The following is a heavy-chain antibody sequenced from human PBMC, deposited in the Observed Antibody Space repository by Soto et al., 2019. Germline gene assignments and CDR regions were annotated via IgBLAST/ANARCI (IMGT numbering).Heavy chain of an antibody. CDR2: IYWDDDK. D-gene: IGHD2-2*01. CDR1: GFSLSTSGVG. V-gene: IGHV2-5*02. CDR3: AHSPADIVVVPAAEGRFDP. J-gene: IGHJ5*02. Sequence: QITLKESGPTLVKPTQTLTLTCTFSGFSLSTSGVGVGWIRQPPGKALEWLALIYWDDDKRYSPSLKSRLTITKDTSKNQVVLTMTNMDPVDTATYYCAHSPADIVVVPAAEGRFDPWGQGTLVTVSS.